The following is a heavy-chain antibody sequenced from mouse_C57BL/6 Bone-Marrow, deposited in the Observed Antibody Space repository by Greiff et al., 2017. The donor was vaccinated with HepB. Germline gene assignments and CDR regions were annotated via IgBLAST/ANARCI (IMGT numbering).Heavy chain of an antibody. CDR3: ARRGIYYGSSYFDY. J-gene: IGHJ2*01. CDR2: IDPSDSET. V-gene: IGHV1-52*01. CDR1: GYTFTSYW. Sequence: VVRPGSSVKLSCKASGYTFTSYWMHWVKQRPIQGLEWIGNIDPSDSETHYNQKFKDKATLTVDKSSSTAYMQLSSLTSEDSAVYYCARRGIYYGSSYFDYWGQGTTLTVSS. D-gene: IGHD1-1*01.